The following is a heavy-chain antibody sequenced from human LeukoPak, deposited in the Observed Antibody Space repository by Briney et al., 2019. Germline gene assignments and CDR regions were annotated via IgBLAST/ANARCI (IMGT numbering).Heavy chain of an antibody. CDR1: GFSFSNYF. D-gene: IGHD1-26*01. CDR3: AREASGNYHVFDS. Sequence: GGSLRLSCEASGFSFSNYFMSWIRQAPGKGLEWVSYITNRGRSTNYADAVKGRFTISRDNAKKSVYLEMTDLRAEDTAVYYCAREASGNYHVFDSWGQGTLVTVSS. CDR2: ITNRGRST. V-gene: IGHV3-11*04. J-gene: IGHJ4*02.